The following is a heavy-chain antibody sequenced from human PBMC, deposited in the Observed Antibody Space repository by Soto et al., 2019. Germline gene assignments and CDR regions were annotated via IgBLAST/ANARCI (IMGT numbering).Heavy chain of an antibody. D-gene: IGHD4-17*01. Sequence: QVALKESGPTLVKPTQTLTLTSTFSGFSLTTSGVGVTWIRQPPGKALEWLGIIFWNDDKHYSPSLKSRLTIAKDTSRNHVVLTMTNMDPMATATYYSARVYSVYGAWWFDPWGQGTLVTVSP. CDR1: GFSLTTSGVG. J-gene: IGHJ5*02. V-gene: IGHV2-5*01. CDR3: ARVYSVYGAWWFDP. CDR2: IFWNDDK.